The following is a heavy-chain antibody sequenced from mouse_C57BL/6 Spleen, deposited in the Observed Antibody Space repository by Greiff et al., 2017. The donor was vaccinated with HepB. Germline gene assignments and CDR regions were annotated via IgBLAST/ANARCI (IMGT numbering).Heavy chain of an antibody. V-gene: IGHV1-22*01. CDR1: GYTFTDYN. CDR2: INPNNGGT. Sequence: EVQLQQSGPELVKPGASVKMSCQASGYTFTDYNMHWVKQSHGKSLERIGYINPNNGGTSYNQKFKGKATLTVNKSSSTAYMELRSLTSEDSAVYYCARERGYPYAMDYWGQGTSVTVSS. J-gene: IGHJ4*01. D-gene: IGHD2-2*01. CDR3: ARERGYPYAMDY.